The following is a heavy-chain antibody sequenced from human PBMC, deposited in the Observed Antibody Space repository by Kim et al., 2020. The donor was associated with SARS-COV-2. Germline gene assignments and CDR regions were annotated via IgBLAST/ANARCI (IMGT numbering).Heavy chain of an antibody. CDR3: ARNVEIDAFDI. Sequence: SETLSLTCTVSGGSISSYYWSWIRQPPGKGLEWIGYIYYSGSTDYNPSLKSRVTISVDTSKNQFSLKLSSVTAADTAVYYCARNVEIDAFDIWGQGTMVTVSS. CDR1: GGSISSYY. J-gene: IGHJ3*02. D-gene: IGHD1-1*01. CDR2: IYYSGST. V-gene: IGHV4-59*13.